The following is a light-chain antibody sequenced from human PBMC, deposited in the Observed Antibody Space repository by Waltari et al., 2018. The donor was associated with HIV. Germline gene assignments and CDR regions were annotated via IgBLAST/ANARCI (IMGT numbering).Light chain of an antibody. Sequence: QSALTQPPSASGSPGQSVTISCTGTSSDIGDYDYVSWYQHQPGEAPKLLIYEVLNRPSGVPHRFSGSKSGNTASLTGSGLQAEDEADYYCSSYGGNSNVIFGGGTKLTVL. CDR2: EVL. V-gene: IGLV2-8*01. J-gene: IGLJ2*01. CDR3: SSYGGNSNVI. CDR1: SSDIGDYDY.